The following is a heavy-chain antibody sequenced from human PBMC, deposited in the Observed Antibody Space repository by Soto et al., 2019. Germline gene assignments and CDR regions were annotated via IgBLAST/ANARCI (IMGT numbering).Heavy chain of an antibody. J-gene: IGHJ4*02. V-gene: IGHV1-8*01. Sequence: GASVKVSCKASGYTFTSYDINWVRQATGQGLEWMGWMNPNSGNTGYAQKFQGRVTMTRNTSISTAYMELSSLRSEDTAVYYCARGGPPPYYDFWRGFNWGQGTLVTVSS. D-gene: IGHD3-3*01. CDR3: ARGGPPPYYDFWRGFN. CDR1: GYTFTSYD. CDR2: MNPNSGNT.